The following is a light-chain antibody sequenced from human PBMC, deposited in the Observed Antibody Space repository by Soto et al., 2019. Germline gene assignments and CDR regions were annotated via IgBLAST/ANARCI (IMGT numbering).Light chain of an antibody. J-gene: IGLJ1*01. CDR3: CSYAGSYTFGV. CDR1: SSDVGGYNY. Sequence: QSAPTQPRSVSGSPGQSVTISCTGTSSDVGGYNYVSWYQQHPGKAPKLMIYDVSKRPSGVPDRFSGSNSGNTASLTISGLQAEDEADYYCCSYAGSYTFGVFGTGTKVTVL. V-gene: IGLV2-11*01. CDR2: DVS.